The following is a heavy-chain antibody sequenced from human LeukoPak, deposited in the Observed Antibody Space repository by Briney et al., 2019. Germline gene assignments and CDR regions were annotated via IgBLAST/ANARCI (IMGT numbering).Heavy chain of an antibody. V-gene: IGHV4-39*01. CDR2: ICYSGST. CDR3: ARHFYVWGSYRPHFDS. Sequence: PSQTLSLTCTISGDSISSSSYYWGWIRQPPGRGLEWIGSICYSGSTYYNPSLTSRLTISVDTSKNQFSLNLSSVTAADTAVYYCARHFYVWGSYRPHFDSWGQGTLVTVSS. J-gene: IGHJ4*02. D-gene: IGHD3-16*02. CDR1: GDSISSSSYY.